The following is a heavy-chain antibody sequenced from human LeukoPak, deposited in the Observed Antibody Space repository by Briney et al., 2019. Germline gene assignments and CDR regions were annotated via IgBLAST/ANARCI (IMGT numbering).Heavy chain of an antibody. Sequence: PGGSLRLSCAASGFTFDDYAMHWVRQAPGKGLEWVSGISWNSGSIGYADSVKGRFTISRDNAKNSLYLQMNSLRAEDTALYYCAKDIWPRRDGYNSDAFDIWGQGTMVTVSS. CDR1: GFTFDDYA. D-gene: IGHD5-24*01. J-gene: IGHJ3*02. V-gene: IGHV3-9*01. CDR2: ISWNSGSI. CDR3: AKDIWPRRDGYNSDAFDI.